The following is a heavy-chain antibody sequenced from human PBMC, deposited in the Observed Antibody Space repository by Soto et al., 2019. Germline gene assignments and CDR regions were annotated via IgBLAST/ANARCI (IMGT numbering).Heavy chain of an antibody. CDR3: ASGPRNYDILTGTFDYFDY. D-gene: IGHD3-9*01. Sequence: GASVKVSCKASGYTFTSYGISWVRQAPGQGLEWMGWISAYNGNTNYAQKLQGRVTMTTDTSTSTAYMELRSLRSDDTAVYYCASGPRNYDILTGTFDYFDYWGQGTLVTVSS. CDR1: GYTFTSYG. V-gene: IGHV1-18*01. J-gene: IGHJ4*02. CDR2: ISAYNGNT.